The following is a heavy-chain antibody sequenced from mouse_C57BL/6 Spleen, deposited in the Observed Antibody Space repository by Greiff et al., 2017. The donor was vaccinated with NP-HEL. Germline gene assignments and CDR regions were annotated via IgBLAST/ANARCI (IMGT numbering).Heavy chain of an antibody. CDR3: GREHYWYFDV. CDR1: GFTFSDYY. V-gene: IGHV5-16*01. J-gene: IGHJ1*03. CDR2: INYDGSST. Sequence: EVNLVESEGGLVQPGSSMKLSCTASGFTFSDYYMAWVRQVPEKGLEWVANINYDGSSTYYLDSLKSRFIISRDNAKNILYLQMSSLKSEDTATYYCGREHYWYFDVWGTGTTVTVSS.